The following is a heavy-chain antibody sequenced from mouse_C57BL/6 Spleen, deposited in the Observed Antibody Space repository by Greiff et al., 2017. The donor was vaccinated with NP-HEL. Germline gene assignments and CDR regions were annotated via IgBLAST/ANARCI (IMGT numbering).Heavy chain of an antibody. CDR1: GFTFSDYG. V-gene: IGHV5-17*01. D-gene: IGHD2-4*01. CDR3: ARDYDYPFAY. Sequence: EVQLVESGGGLVKPGGSLKLSCAASGFTFSDYGMHWVRQAPEKGLEWVAYISSGSSTIYYADTVKGRFTISRDNAKNTLFLQMTSLRSEDTAMYYCARDYDYPFAYWGQGTLVTVSA. J-gene: IGHJ3*01. CDR2: ISSGSSTI.